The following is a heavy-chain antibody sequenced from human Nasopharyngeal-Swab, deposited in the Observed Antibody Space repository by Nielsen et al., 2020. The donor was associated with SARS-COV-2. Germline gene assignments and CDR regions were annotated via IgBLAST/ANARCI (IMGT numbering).Heavy chain of an antibody. V-gene: IGHV3-30-3*01. CDR3: ASNPIDSSGYYYAFHY. CDR2: ISYDGSNK. Sequence: GESLKISCAASGFTFSRYTMHWVRQAPGKGLEWVAVISYDGSNKYYADSVKGRFTISRDISKNTLYLQMNSLRAEDTAVFYCASNPIDSSGYYYAFHYWGRGTLVTVSS. J-gene: IGHJ4*02. CDR1: GFTFSRYT. D-gene: IGHD3-22*01.